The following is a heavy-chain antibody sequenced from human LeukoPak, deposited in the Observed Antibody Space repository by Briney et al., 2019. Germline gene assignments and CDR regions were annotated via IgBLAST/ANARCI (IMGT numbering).Heavy chain of an antibody. CDR3: ARARGDFWSGYYIHYYGMDV. Sequence: ASVKVFCKASGYTFTSYYMHWVRQAPGQGLEWMGIINPSGGSTSYAQKFQGRVTMTRDTSTSTVYMELSSLRSEDTAVYYCARARGDFWSGYYIHYYGMDVWGQGTTVTVSS. J-gene: IGHJ6*02. CDR1: GYTFTSYY. D-gene: IGHD3-3*01. V-gene: IGHV1-46*01. CDR2: INPSGGST.